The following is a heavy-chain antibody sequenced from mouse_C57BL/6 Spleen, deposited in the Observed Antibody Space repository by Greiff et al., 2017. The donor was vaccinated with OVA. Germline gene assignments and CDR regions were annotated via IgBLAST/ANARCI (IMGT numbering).Heavy chain of an antibody. V-gene: IGHV1-55*01. CDR1: GYTFTSYW. CDR2: IYPGSGST. CDR3: ARRAYITTVVATSPFDY. D-gene: IGHD1-1*01. J-gene: IGHJ2*01. Sequence: QVQLQQPGAELVKPGASVKMSCKASGYTFTSYWITWVKQRPGQGLEWIGDIYPGSGSTNYNEKFKSKATLTVDTSSSTAYMQLSSLTCEDSAVYYCARRAYITTVVATSPFDYWGQGTTLTVSS.